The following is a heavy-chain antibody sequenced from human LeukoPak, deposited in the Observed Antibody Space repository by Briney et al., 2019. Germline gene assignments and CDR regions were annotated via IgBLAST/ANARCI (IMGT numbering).Heavy chain of an antibody. D-gene: IGHD1-1*01. J-gene: IGHJ4*02. CDR2: INADGSIT. Sequence: GGSLRLSCAASGFIVSGDFMSWVRQVPGKGLVWVARINADGSITNHADSVKGRFTISRGNAENTLYLQMNSLRAEDTAVYYCVRGAQLPGIDYWGQGTLVTVSS. CDR3: VRGAQLPGIDY. CDR1: GFIVSGDF. V-gene: IGHV3-74*01.